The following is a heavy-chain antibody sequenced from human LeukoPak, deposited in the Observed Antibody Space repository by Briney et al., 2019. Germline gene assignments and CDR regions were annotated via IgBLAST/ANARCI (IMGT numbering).Heavy chain of an antibody. CDR2: INPNSGGT. J-gene: IGHJ4*02. D-gene: IGHD3-16*02. CDR1: GYTFTGYY. V-gene: IGHV1-2*02. CDR3: ARMLGVWGSYRYMDY. Sequence: GASVKVSCKASGYTFTGYYMHWVRQAPGQGLEWMGWINPNSGGTNYAQKFQGRVTMTRDTSISTAYMELSRLRSDDTAVYYCARMLGVWGSYRYMDYWGQGTLVTVSS.